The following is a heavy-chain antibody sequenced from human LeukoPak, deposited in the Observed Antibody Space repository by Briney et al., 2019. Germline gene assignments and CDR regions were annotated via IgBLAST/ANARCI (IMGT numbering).Heavy chain of an antibody. V-gene: IGHV3-30*03. CDR3: ARDKRSYSYHYYYGMDV. D-gene: IGHD3-16*01. J-gene: IGHJ6*02. Sequence: GRSLRLSCAASGFTFSSYAMHWVRQAPGKGLEWVAVISYDGSTKYYIDSVKGRFTISRDNSKNTLYLQMNSLRAEDTAVYYCARDKRSYSYHYYYGMDVWGQGTTVTVSS. CDR2: ISYDGSTK. CDR1: GFTFSSYA.